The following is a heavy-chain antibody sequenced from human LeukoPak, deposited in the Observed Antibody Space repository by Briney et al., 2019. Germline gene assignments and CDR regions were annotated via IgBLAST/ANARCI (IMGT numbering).Heavy chain of an antibody. Sequence: SETLSLTCAVSGESFNDYYWTWIRQPPGKGLEWIGESNQSGSTRYNPSLKSRVTLSLDTSRDLFSLNLTSVTAADTAVYYCARDGISIFGVITGNYYYMDVWGKGTTVTVSS. V-gene: IGHV4-34*01. J-gene: IGHJ6*03. CDR2: SNQSGST. D-gene: IGHD3-3*01. CDR3: ARDGISIFGVITGNYYYMDV. CDR1: GESFNDYY.